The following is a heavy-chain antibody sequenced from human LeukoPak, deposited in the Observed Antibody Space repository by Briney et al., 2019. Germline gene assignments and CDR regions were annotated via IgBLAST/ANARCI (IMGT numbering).Heavy chain of an antibody. V-gene: IGHV4-59*08. CDR3: ARVYSGSYHWFDP. CDR2: IYYSGST. J-gene: IGHJ5*02. CDR1: GGSISSYY. D-gene: IGHD1-26*01. Sequence: SETLSLTCTVSGGSISSYYWSWIRQPPGKGLEWIGYIYYSGSTNYNPSPKSRVTISVDTSKNQFSLKLSSVTAADTAVYYCARVYSGSYHWFDPWGQGTLVTVSS.